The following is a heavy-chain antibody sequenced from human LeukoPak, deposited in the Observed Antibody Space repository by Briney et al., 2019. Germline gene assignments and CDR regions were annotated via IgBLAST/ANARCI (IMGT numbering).Heavy chain of an antibody. Sequence: SVKVSCKASGYTFNGNYMHWVRQAPGQGLEWMGWINPYSGGTNYAQKFQGRVTMTRDTSISTAYMELSSLRSEDTAVYYCARNVDTAMLNMDVWGKGTTVTVSS. CDR2: INPYSGGT. J-gene: IGHJ6*03. V-gene: IGHV1-2*02. CDR3: ARNVDTAMLNMDV. CDR1: GYTFNGNY. D-gene: IGHD5-18*01.